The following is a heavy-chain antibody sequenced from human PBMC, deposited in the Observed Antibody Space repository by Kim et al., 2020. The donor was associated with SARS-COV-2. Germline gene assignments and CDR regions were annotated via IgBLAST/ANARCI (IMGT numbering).Heavy chain of an antibody. V-gene: IGHV3-30*18. J-gene: IGHJ6*02. CDR1: GFTFSSYG. Sequence: GGSLRLSCAASGFTFSSYGMHWVRQAPGKGLEWVAVISYDGSNKYYADSVKGRFTISRDNSKNTLYLQMNSLRAEDTAVYYCAKDLLFGVVIKSYYYYGMDVWGQGTTVTVSS. CDR2: ISYDGSNK. D-gene: IGHD3-3*01. CDR3: AKDLLFGVVIKSYYYYGMDV.